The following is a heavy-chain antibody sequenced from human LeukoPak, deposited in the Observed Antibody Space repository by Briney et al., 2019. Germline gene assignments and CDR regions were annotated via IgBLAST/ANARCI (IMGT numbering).Heavy chain of an antibody. CDR2: INHSGST. J-gene: IGHJ4*02. V-gene: IGHV4-34*01. D-gene: IGHD5-18*01. CDR1: GGSFSGYY. CDR3: AEGGYSYGSLDY. Sequence: PSETLSLTCAVCGGSFSGYYWSWIRQPPGKGLEWIGEINHSGSTNYNPSLKSRVTISVDTSKNQFSLKLSSVTAADTAVYYCAEGGYSYGSLDYWGQGTLVTVSS.